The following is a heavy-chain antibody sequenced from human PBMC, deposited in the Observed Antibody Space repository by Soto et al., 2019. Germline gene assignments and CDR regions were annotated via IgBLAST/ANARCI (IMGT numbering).Heavy chain of an antibody. Sequence: QVQLQESGPGLVKPSETLSLTCTVSGGSISSYYWSWIRQPPGQGLEWIGYIYYSGSTNYNPSLKTRVTISVDTSKNQLSLKLISVTAADPAVYYCARLVAMPRGGWFDPWGQGTLVTVS. CDR3: ARLVAMPRGGWFDP. D-gene: IGHD2-2*01. J-gene: IGHJ5*02. CDR2: IYYSGST. CDR1: GGSISSYY. V-gene: IGHV4-59*08.